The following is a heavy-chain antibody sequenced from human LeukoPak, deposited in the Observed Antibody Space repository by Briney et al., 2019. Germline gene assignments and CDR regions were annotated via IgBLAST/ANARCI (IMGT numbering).Heavy chain of an antibody. CDR3: AKDGTIFGVVLIADY. J-gene: IGHJ4*02. CDR1: GFTFSNYA. D-gene: IGHD3-3*01. Sequence: GGSLRLSCEASGFTFSNYAMSWVRQAPGKGLEWVSSIRASGGSTYYADSVKGRFTISRDNSKNTLYLQMNSLRAEDTAVYYCAKDGTIFGVVLIADYWGQGTLVTVSS. V-gene: IGHV3-23*01. CDR2: IRASGGST.